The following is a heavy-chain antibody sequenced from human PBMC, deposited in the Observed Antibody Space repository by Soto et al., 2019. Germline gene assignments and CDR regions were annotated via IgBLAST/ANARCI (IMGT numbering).Heavy chain of an antibody. CDR3: VRDRDSSWYETSPGEFDN. Sequence: QVQLQESGPGLVKPSGTLSLTCAVSGDSISRTHWWSWVRQSPVKGLEWIGEVFHSGTTKYNPSRKSRVTISVDNSKKQLSLTLTSVTAADTAIYYCVRDRDSSWYETSPGEFDNWGQGPMVTVSS. J-gene: IGHJ3*02. V-gene: IGHV4-4*02. CDR1: GDSISRTHW. CDR2: VFHSGTT. D-gene: IGHD6-13*01.